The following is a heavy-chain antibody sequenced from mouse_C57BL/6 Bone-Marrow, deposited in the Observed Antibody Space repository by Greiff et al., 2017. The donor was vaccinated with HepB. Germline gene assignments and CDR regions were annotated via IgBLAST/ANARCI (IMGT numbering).Heavy chain of an antibody. CDR2: IYPRSGNT. CDR1: GYTFTSYG. D-gene: IGHD1-1*01. CDR3: ARRDYGSSYFDV. J-gene: IGHJ1*03. V-gene: IGHV1-81*01. Sequence: QVQLKESGAELSRPGASVKLSCKASGYTFTSYGISWVKQRTGQGLEWIGEIYPRSGNTYYNEKFKGKATLTADKSSSTAYMELRSLTSEDSAVYFGARRDYGSSYFDVWGTGTTVTVSS.